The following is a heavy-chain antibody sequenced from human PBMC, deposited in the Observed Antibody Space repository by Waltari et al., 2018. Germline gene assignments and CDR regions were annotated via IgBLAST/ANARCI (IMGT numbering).Heavy chain of an antibody. CDR1: GFMFGSNG. CDR3: ARGPVDGTKRGAFDI. V-gene: IGHV3-30*03. Sequence: QVQLVESGGTVVRPGKYLRLSCVGSGFMFGSNGMNWVRQAPGKGLEWVAGVSYDGSETYYGDSVKGRFTISRDNSNNTLHLQMTSLRDEDTAIFYCARGPVDGTKRGAFDIWGQGTMVTVSS. CDR2: VSYDGSET. J-gene: IGHJ3*02. D-gene: IGHD1-1*01.